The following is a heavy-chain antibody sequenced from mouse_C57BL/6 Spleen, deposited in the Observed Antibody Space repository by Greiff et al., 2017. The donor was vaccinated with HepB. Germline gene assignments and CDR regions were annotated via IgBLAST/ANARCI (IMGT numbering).Heavy chain of an antibody. CDR2: IDPEDGET. CDR1: GFNIKDYY. J-gene: IGHJ2*01. V-gene: IGHV14-2*01. CDR3: ARGDYGSSLDY. Sequence: EVQLQQSGAELVKPGASVKLSCTASGFNIKDYYMHWVKQRTEQGLEWIGRIDPEDGETEYAPKFQGKATITADTSSNTAYLQLSSLTSEDTAVYYCARGDYGSSLDYWGQGTTLTVSS. D-gene: IGHD1-1*01.